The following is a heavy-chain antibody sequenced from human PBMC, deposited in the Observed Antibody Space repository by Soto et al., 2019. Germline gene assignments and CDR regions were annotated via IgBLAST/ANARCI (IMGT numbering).Heavy chain of an antibody. J-gene: IGHJ6*02. CDR1: VFTFSSYS. V-gene: IGHV3-21*01. Sequence: PGGSLRLSCSASVFTFSSYSMNWLRQAPGKGLEWVSSISSSSSYIYYADSVKGRFTISRDNAKNSLYLQMNSLRAEDTAVYYCARAIVATITGYYYYGMDVWGQGTTVTVSS. CDR2: ISSSSSYI. CDR3: ARAIVATITGYYYYGMDV. D-gene: IGHD5-12*01.